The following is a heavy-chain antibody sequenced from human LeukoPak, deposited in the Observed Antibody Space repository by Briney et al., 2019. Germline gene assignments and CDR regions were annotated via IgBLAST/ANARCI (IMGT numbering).Heavy chain of an antibody. CDR3: ARDLSIAVAGPEDY. V-gene: IGHV1-18*01. Sequence: ASVKVSCKASGYTFTSYGIIWVRQAPGQGLEWMGWISPYNGNTNYAQKLQGRVTMTTDTSTSTAYMELRSLRSDDTAVYYCARDLSIAVAGPEDYWGQGTLVTVSS. D-gene: IGHD6-19*01. CDR2: ISPYNGNT. J-gene: IGHJ4*02. CDR1: GYTFTSYG.